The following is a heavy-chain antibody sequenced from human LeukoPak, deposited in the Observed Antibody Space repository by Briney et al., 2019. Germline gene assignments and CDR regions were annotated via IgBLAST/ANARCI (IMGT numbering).Heavy chain of an antibody. Sequence: SVKVSCKASGGTFSSYAISWVRQAPGQGLEWMGGIIPIFGTANYAQKFQGRVTITADESTSTAYMELSSLRSEDTAVYYCAGGLATAMAYNWFDPWGQGTLVTVSS. CDR1: GGTFSSYA. CDR3: AGGLATAMAYNWFDP. CDR2: IIPIFGTA. J-gene: IGHJ5*02. D-gene: IGHD5-18*01. V-gene: IGHV1-69*13.